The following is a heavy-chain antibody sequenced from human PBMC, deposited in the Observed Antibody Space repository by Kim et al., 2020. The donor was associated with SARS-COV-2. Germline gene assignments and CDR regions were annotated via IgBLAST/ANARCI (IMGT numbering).Heavy chain of an antibody. D-gene: IGHD5-18*01. CDR3: ARDPIGYTAMVSYFDY. J-gene: IGHJ4*02. CDR2: IKQDGSEK. V-gene: IGHV3-7*01. Sequence: GGSLRLSCAASGFTFSSYWMSWVRQAPGKGLEWVANIKQDGSEKYYVDSVKGRFTISRDTAKNSLYLQINSLRAEDTAVYYCARDPIGYTAMVSYFDYSGQGTLCTVSS. CDR1: GFTFSSYW.